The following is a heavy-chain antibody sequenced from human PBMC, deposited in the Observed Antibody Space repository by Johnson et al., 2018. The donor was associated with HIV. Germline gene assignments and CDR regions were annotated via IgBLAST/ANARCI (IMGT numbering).Heavy chain of an antibody. CDR2: IKHDGSNK. V-gene: IGHV3-7*03. D-gene: IGHD1-26*01. J-gene: IGHJ3*02. CDR1: GFTFSSYW. Sequence: VQLVESGGGLVQPGGSLRLSCAASGFTFSSYWMSWVRQAPVKGLEWVANIKHDGSNKYSADFVKGRFTISRDNSKNTLYLQMNSLRAEDTALYYCARSRVGATTGGACDIWGQGTMVTVSS. CDR3: ARSRVGATTGGACDI.